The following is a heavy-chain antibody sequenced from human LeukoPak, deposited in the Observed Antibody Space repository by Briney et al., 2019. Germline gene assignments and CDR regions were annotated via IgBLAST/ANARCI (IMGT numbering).Heavy chain of an antibody. CDR3: ARAVLGYCSSTSCYAHDY. CDR1: GGSFSGYY. V-gene: IGHV4-34*01. CDR2: INHSGST. Sequence: PSEALSLTCAVSGGSFSGYYWSWIRQPPGKGLEWIGEINHSGSTNYNPSLKSRVTISVDTSKNQFSLKLSSVTAADTAVYYCARAVLGYCSSTSCYAHDYWGQGTLVTVSS. D-gene: IGHD2-2*01. J-gene: IGHJ4*02.